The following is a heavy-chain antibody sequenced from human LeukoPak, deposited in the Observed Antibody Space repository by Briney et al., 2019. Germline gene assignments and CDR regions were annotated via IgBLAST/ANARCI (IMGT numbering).Heavy chain of an antibody. CDR1: GGTFSSYA. Sequence: SVKVSCKASGGTFSSYAISWVRQAPGQGLEWMGGIIPIFGTANYAQKFQGRVTITTDESRSTAYMELSSLRSEDTAVYYCARGYCSGGSCYPFDYWGQGTLVTVSS. J-gene: IGHJ4*02. CDR3: ARGYCSGGSCYPFDY. V-gene: IGHV1-69*05. D-gene: IGHD2-15*01. CDR2: IIPIFGTA.